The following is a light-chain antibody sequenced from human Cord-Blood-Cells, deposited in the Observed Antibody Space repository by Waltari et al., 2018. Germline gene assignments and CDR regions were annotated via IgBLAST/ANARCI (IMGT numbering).Light chain of an antibody. Sequence: QSALTQPASVSASPGQSLTISCTGTSSDVGGYNYVHWYQQQPGKAPKLMIYDVRNRPSGVSKRFSGSKSGNTASLTISGRQAEDEADYYCSSYTSSSTLVVFGGGTKLTVL. CDR3: SSYTSSSTLVV. J-gene: IGLJ2*01. CDR2: DVR. CDR1: SSDVGGYNY. V-gene: IGLV2-14*01.